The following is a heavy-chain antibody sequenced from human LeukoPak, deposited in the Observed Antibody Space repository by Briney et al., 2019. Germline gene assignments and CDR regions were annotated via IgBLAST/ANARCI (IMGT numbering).Heavy chain of an antibody. J-gene: IGHJ4*02. CDR1: GFSFTYYA. D-gene: IGHD4-11*01. CDR3: AKAGDYSYFVY. CDR2: ISGSDGST. V-gene: IGHV3-23*01. Sequence: GGSLRLSCAASGFSFTYYAMNWVRQAPGKGLEWVSAISGSDGSTYYADSVKGRFTISRDNSKNTLYLQMNSLRAEDTAVYYCAKAGDYSYFVYWGQGTLVTVSS.